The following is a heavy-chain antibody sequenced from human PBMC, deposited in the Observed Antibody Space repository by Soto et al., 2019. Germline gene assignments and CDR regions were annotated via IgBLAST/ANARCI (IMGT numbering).Heavy chain of an antibody. CDR1: GGSISSYY. CDR2: IYYSGST. J-gene: IGHJ5*02. Sequence: ETLSLTCTVSGGSISSYYWSWIRQPPGKGLEWIGYIYYSGSTNCNPSLKSRVTISVDTSKNQFSLKLSSVTAADTAVYYCAREMYYYDSSGYYSDWFDPWGQGTLVTVSS. CDR3: AREMYYYDSSGYYSDWFDP. V-gene: IGHV4-59*01. D-gene: IGHD3-22*01.